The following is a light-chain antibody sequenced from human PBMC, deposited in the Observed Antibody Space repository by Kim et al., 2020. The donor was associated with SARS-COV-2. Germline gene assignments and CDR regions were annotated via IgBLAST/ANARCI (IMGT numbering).Light chain of an antibody. CDR3: QQRFNWPIT. CDR1: QSVSSY. CDR2: DAS. Sequence: ELVLTQSPATLSLSPGERATLSCRASQSVSSYLAWYQQKLGQAPRLLMYDASNRATGIPARFSGSGSGTDFTLTISSLEPEDFAVYYCQQRFNWPITFGQGTRLEIK. V-gene: IGKV3-11*01. J-gene: IGKJ5*01.